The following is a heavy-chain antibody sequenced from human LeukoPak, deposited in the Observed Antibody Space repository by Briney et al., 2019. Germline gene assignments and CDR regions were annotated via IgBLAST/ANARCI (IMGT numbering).Heavy chain of an antibody. Sequence: SETLSLTCTVSGGSISSGGYYWSWIRRHPGKGLEWIGYIYYSGSTYYNPSLKSRVTISVDTSKNQFSLKLSSVTAADTAVYYCARGPCGPYCGGDYGYYYFDYWGQGTLVTVSS. D-gene: IGHD2-21*02. CDR1: GGSISSGGYY. CDR2: IYYSGST. J-gene: IGHJ4*02. CDR3: ARGPCGPYCGGDYGYYYFDY. V-gene: IGHV4-31*03.